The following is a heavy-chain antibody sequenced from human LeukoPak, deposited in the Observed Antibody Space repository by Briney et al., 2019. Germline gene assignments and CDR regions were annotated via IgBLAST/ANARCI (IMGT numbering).Heavy chain of an antibody. V-gene: IGHV3-43*02. D-gene: IGHD6-19*01. CDR2: ISGDGGST. CDR3: AKDIGAVAGTLDY. CDR1: GFTFSGYS. J-gene: IGHJ4*02. Sequence: GGSLRLSCAASGFTFSGYSMNWVRQAPGKGLEWVSLISGDGGSTYYADSVQGRFTISRDNSKNSLYLQMNSLRTEDTALYYCAKDIGAVAGTLDYWGQGTLVTVSS.